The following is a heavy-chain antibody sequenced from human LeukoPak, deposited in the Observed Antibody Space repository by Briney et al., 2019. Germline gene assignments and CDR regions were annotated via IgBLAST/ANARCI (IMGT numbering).Heavy chain of an antibody. D-gene: IGHD5-12*01. CDR2: ISAYNGNT. Sequence: ASVKVSCKASGYTFTSYGISWVRQAPGQGLEWMGWISAYNGNTNYAQKLQGRVTMTTDTSTSTAYMELRSLRSDDTAVYYCAREFEELSSGYDLGLGYWGQGTLVTVSS. V-gene: IGHV1-18*01. CDR1: GYTFTSYG. J-gene: IGHJ4*02. CDR3: AREFEELSSGYDLGLGY.